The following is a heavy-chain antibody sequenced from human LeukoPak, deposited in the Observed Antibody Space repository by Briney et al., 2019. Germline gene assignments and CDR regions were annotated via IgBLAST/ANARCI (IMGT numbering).Heavy chain of an antibody. CDR1: GGSISSYY. J-gene: IGHJ5*02. CDR2: IYYSGST. CDR3: ARGYYDSSGYYVRSNWFDP. V-gene: IGHV4-59*01. Sequence: PSKTLSLTCTVSGGSISSYYWSWIRQPPGKGLEWIGYIYYSGSTNYNPSLKSRVTISVDTSKNQFSLKLSSVTAADTAVYYCARGYYDSSGYYVRSNWFDPWGQGTLVTVSS. D-gene: IGHD3-22*01.